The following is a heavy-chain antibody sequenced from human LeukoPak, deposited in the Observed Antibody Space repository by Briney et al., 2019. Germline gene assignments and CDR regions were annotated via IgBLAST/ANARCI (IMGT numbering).Heavy chain of an antibody. J-gene: IGHJ4*02. CDR1: GFTFSSYW. D-gene: IGHD3-10*01. CDR2: INSDGSST. Sequence: SGGSLRLSCAASGFTFSSYWMRWVRQAPGKGLVWVSRINSDGSSTIYADSVEGRFTISRDNAKNTLYLQMNSLRAEDTAVYYCARGRITMVQGVIITSYYFDYWGQGTLVTVSS. V-gene: IGHV3-74*01. CDR3: ARGRITMVQGVIITSYYFDY.